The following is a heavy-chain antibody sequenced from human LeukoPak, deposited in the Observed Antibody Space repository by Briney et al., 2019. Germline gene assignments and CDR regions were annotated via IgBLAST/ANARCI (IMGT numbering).Heavy chain of an antibody. D-gene: IGHD4-11*01. CDR3: AREGWEKSTVTTPFDY. CDR2: ISGSGGST. CDR1: GFTFSSYA. J-gene: IGHJ4*02. V-gene: IGHV3-23*01. Sequence: GGSLRLSCAASGFTFSSYAMSWVRQAPGKGLEWVSAISGSGGSTYYADSVKGRFTISRDNAKNSLYLQMNSLRAEDTALYYCAREGWEKSTVTTPFDYWGQGTLVTVSS.